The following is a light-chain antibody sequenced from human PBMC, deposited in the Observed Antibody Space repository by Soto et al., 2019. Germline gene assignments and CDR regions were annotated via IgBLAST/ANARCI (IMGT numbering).Light chain of an antibody. CDR3: LQYDSLSHT. CDR2: KTA. CDR1: QSISIW. J-gene: IGKJ2*01. V-gene: IGKV1-5*03. Sequence: DIQMTQSPSTLSASVGDRVIITCRASQSISIWLAWYQQKAGKAPKLLIFKTASLETGVPSRFSGSGSGTEFTLTISSRQPEDFATYYCLQYDSLSHTFGQGTKLEIK.